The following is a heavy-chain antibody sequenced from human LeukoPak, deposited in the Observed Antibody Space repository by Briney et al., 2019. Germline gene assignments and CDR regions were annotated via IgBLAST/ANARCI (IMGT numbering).Heavy chain of an antibody. CDR1: GFTFNGYA. Sequence: PGGSLRLSCAASGFTFNGYAMSWVRQAPGKGLEWVSAISPTGAGTYYADSVKGLFTISRDNSKNTLYLQMNSLRAEDTAVYYCARLRNDAFDIWGQGTVVTVSS. CDR2: ISPTGAGT. D-gene: IGHD1-14*01. J-gene: IGHJ3*02. CDR3: ARLRNDAFDI. V-gene: IGHV3-23*01.